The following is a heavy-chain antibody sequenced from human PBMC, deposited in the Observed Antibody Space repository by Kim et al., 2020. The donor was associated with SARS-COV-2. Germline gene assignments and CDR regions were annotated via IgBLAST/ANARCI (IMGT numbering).Heavy chain of an antibody. Sequence: SETLSLTCTVSGGSIRNYYWTWIRQPPGEGLEWIGYIHYSGSTNYNSSLRSRVTISLDTSQNQFSLKLNSVTAADTAVYYCARDQVQLGDTWFEPWGQGT. CDR3: ARDQVQLGDTWFEP. CDR2: IHYSGST. CDR1: GGSIRNYY. J-gene: IGHJ5*02. D-gene: IGHD5-18*01. V-gene: IGHV4-59*13.